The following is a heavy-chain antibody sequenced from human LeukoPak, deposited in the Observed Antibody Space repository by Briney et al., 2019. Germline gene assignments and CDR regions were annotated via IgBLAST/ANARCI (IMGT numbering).Heavy chain of an antibody. CDR3: AGIPVFGVVLHQEPV. J-gene: IGHJ6*04. D-gene: IGHD3-3*01. V-gene: IGHV1-18*01. Sequence: GASVKVSCKASGYTFTSYGISWVRQAPGQGLEWTGWISAYNGNTNYAQKFQGRVTITADISTNTVYMKLSSLRSEDTAVYFCAGIPVFGVVLHQEPVWGKGTTVTVSS. CDR2: ISAYNGNT. CDR1: GYTFTSYG.